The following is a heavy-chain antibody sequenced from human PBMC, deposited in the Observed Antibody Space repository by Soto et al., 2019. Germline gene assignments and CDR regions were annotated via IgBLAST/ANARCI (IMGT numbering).Heavy chain of an antibody. CDR3: ARESDRGYYDVSSHYRIGVFDM. D-gene: IGHD3-16*01. Sequence: QVQLVQSGAEVKKPGASVKVSCKASGYTFTRHYIHWVRQAPGQGLEWIGIINPSGGRTTYAQKFQGRVTVTRDTSTSTVHMEVSGLRSEDTAVYFCARESDRGYYDVSSHYRIGVFDMWGQGTMVPVST. V-gene: IGHV1-46*01. J-gene: IGHJ3*02. CDR2: INPSGGRT. CDR1: GYTFTRHY.